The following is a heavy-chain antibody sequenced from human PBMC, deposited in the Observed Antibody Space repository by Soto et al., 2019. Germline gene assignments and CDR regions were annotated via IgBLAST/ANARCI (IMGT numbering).Heavy chain of an antibody. D-gene: IGHD3-22*01. Sequence: GGSLRLSCEASGFTFSSYWMSWVRQAPGKGLEWVANVRQDGSQKYLVDSVKGRFTISRDNAKNTLYLQMNSLRAEDTAVYYCARDGYDSSGYYFDYWGQGTLVTVSS. V-gene: IGHV3-7*01. CDR2: VRQDGSQK. CDR3: ARDGYDSSGYYFDY. J-gene: IGHJ4*02. CDR1: GFTFSSYW.